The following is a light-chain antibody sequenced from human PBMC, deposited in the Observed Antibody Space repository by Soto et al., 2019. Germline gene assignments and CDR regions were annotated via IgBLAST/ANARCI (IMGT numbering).Light chain of an antibody. CDR1: SSNIGAGYD. Sequence: QPVLTQPPSVSGAPGQRVTISCTGSSSNIGAGYDVHWYQLLPGTAPKLLIYGNINRPSGVPDRFSGSKSGTSVSLAITGLQAEDEAEYYCQSYDNSLSGVLFGGGTKLIVL. V-gene: IGLV1-40*01. J-gene: IGLJ2*01. CDR3: QSYDNSLSGVL. CDR2: GNI.